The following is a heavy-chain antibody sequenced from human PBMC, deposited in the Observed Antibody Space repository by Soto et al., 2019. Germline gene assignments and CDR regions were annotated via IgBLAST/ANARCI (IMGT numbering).Heavy chain of an antibody. CDR1: GGSISSYY. CDR2: IYYSGST. J-gene: IGHJ3*02. CDR3: ARDLRVYNWNRGIGAGAGDAFDI. Sequence: SETLSLTCTVSGGSISSYYWSWIQQPPGKGLEWIGYIYYSGSTNYNPSLKSRVTISVDTSKNQFSLKLSSVTAADTAVYYCARDLRVYNWNRGIGAGAGDAFDIWGQGTMVTVSS. D-gene: IGHD1-20*01. V-gene: IGHV4-59*01.